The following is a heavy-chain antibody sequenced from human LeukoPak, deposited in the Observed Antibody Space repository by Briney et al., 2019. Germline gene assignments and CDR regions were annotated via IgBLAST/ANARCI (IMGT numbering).Heavy chain of an antibody. CDR3: AKGASFLVAAATSFFDY. D-gene: IGHD1-26*01. CDR2: VSGSNDNT. CDR1: GFTFTNYA. J-gene: IGHJ4*02. Sequence: GGSLRLSCAASGFTFTNYAMSWVRQAPGQGLEWVSAVSGSNDNTYYADSVKGRFTISRDNSKNTLYLQMNSLRAEDTAVYHCAKGASFLVAAATSFFDYWGQGTLVTVSS. V-gene: IGHV3-23*01.